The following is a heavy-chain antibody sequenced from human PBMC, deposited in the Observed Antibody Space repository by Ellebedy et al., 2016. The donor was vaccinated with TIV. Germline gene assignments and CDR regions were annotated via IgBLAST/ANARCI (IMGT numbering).Heavy chain of an antibody. D-gene: IGHD6-13*01. J-gene: IGHJ4*02. V-gene: IGHV4-39*01. CDR3: ARHRAAVLPYYFDY. Sequence: SETLSLTXTVSGGSISSSSYYWGWIRQPPGKGLEWIGSIYYSGSTYYNPSLKSRVTISVDTSKNQFSLKLSSVTAADTAVYYCARHRAAVLPYYFDYWGQGTLVTVSS. CDR2: IYYSGST. CDR1: GGSISSSSYY.